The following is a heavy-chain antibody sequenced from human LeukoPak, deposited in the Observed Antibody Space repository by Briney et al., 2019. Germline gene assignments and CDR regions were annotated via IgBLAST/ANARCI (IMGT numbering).Heavy chain of an antibody. Sequence: GGSLRLSCAATGFTVSRNFMSWVRQAPGKGLEWVSAIYSGGSTYYADSVKGRFTISRDNSKNTLYLQMNTLRAEDTAVYYCARVPMVRGFTWYYFDFWGQGTLVTVSS. J-gene: IGHJ4*02. CDR3: ARVPMVRGFTWYYFDF. CDR2: IYSGGST. V-gene: IGHV3-53*01. CDR1: GFTVSRNF. D-gene: IGHD3-10*01.